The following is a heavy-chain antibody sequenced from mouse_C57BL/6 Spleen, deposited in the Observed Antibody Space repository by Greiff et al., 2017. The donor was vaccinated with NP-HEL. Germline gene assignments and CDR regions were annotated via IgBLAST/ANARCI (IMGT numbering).Heavy chain of an antibody. CDR3: ARLDSSGYGYAMDY. Sequence: VKQRPGRGLEWIGRIDPNSGGTKYNEKFKSKATLTVDKPSSTAYMQLSSLTSEDSAVYYCARLDSSGYGYAMDYWGQGTSVTVSS. CDR2: IDPNSGGT. D-gene: IGHD3-2*02. V-gene: IGHV1-72*01. J-gene: IGHJ4*01.